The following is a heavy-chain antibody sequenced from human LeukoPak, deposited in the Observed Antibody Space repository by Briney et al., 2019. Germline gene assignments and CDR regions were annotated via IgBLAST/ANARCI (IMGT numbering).Heavy chain of an antibody. Sequence: GGSLRLSCAASGFIFSDSPIHWVRQASGNGLEWVGRVRSKDDGYTTGYAASVKGRFNISRDDSKNMVYLQMNSLKTEDTAVYYCTRQPQGTWTVDYWGKGTPVTVSS. D-gene: IGHD1-1*01. CDR1: GFIFSDSP. CDR2: VRSKDDGYTT. CDR3: TRQPQGTWTVDY. V-gene: IGHV3-73*01. J-gene: IGHJ4*01.